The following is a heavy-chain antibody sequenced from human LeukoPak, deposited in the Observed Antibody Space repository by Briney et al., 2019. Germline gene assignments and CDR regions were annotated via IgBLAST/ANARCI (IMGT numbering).Heavy chain of an antibody. CDR1: GFTFSSYG. D-gene: IGHD2-15*01. CDR3: AKAAIDCSGGSCYSFGYYYGMDV. J-gene: IGHJ6*02. Sequence: GGSLRLSCAASGFTFSSYGMHWVRQAPRNGLEWVAVISYDASNNCYADSVKGRFTISRDNSKNTLYLQMNSLRAEDTAVYYCAKAAIDCSGGSCYSFGYYYGMDVGGQGTTVTVSS. V-gene: IGHV3-30*18. CDR2: ISYDASNN.